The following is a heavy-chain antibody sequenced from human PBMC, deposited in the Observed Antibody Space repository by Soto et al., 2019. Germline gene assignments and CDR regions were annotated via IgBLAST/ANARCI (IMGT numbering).Heavy chain of an antibody. V-gene: IGHV4-39*01. CDR1: GDYITANGDC. D-gene: IGHD2-8*01. CDR3: ARSHYTYGLLIDY. CDR2: VYSTGST. J-gene: IGHJ4*02. Sequence: SETLCLTCSVSGDYITANGDCWGWNRQPPGKGLQWIGNVYSTGSTFSHPSLTSRVFISVDTSKNKFSLRLTSVTAADTAVYYCARSHYTYGLLIDYWGPGIMVTV.